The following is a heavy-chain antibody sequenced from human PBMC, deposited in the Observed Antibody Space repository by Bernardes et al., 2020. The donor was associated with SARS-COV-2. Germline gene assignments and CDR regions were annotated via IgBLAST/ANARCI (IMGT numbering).Heavy chain of an antibody. V-gene: IGHV4-61*01. CDR2: IYYTGST. D-gene: IGHD2-8*01. CDR3: ARVAFLGYCTKGICYTGWFDS. CDR1: GGSVSSGSYY. J-gene: IGHJ5*01. Sequence: SETLSLTCTVSGGSVSSGSYYWSWIRQPPGTGLECLGHIYYTGSTDYNPSLKSRVTVSLDMSKNQFSLELSSVTAADTAVYYCARVAFLGYCTKGICYTGWFDSWGQGTLVTVSS.